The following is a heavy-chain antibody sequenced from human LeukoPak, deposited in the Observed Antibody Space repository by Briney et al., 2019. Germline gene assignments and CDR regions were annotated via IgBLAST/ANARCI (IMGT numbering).Heavy chain of an antibody. CDR1: GGSISRGGYY. D-gene: IGHD4/OR15-4a*01. Sequence: SETLSLTCTVSGGSISRGGYYWSWIRQYPGKGLEWIGYFYYSGSTDYNPSLRSRVAISADMSNNLFSLKMTSVTAADTAIYFCARGQRTKVPYFASWGQGTLVTVSS. J-gene: IGHJ4*02. CDR3: ARGQRTKVPYFAS. CDR2: FYYSGST. V-gene: IGHV4-31*03.